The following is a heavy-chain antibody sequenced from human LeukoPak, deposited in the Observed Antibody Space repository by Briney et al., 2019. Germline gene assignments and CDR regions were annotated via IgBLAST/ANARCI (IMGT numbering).Heavy chain of an antibody. J-gene: IGHJ4*02. CDR1: GYSISSDYY. V-gene: IGHV4-38-2*02. CDR3: ARYDVWGTYRAFDY. CDR2: IYYSGST. Sequence: SETLSLTCSVSGYSISSDYYWGCIRQPPGKGLEWIGFIYYSGSTYYNPSLKSRVTISVDTSKNQFSLKLSSVTAADTAMYYCARYDVWGTYRAFDYWGQGTLVTVS. D-gene: IGHD3-16*02.